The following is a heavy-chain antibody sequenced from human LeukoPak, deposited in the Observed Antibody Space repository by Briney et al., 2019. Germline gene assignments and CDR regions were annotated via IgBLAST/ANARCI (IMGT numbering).Heavy chain of an antibody. V-gene: IGHV1-3*01. CDR1: GYTFTSYY. CDR2: INAGNGNT. CDR3: ARGYCGGDCSVDY. D-gene: IGHD2-21*02. J-gene: IGHJ4*02. Sequence: ASVKVSCKASGYTFTSYYMHWVRQAPGQRLEWMGWINAGNGNTKYSQEFQGRVTITRDTSASTAYMELSSLRSEDTAVYYCARGYCGGDCSVDYWGQGTLVTVSS.